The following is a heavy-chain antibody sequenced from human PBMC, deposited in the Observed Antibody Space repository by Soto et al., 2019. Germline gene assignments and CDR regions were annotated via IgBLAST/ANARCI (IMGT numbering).Heavy chain of an antibody. CDR3: ARDGKGEYYYGSGSPNYYYGMDV. CDR2: IIPIFGTA. J-gene: IGHJ6*02. D-gene: IGHD3-10*01. Sequence: ASVKVSCKASGGTFSSYAISWVRQAPGQGLEWMGGIIPIFGTANYAQKFQGRVTITADESTSTAYMELSSLRSEDTAVYYCARDGKGEYYYGSGSPNYYYGMDVWGQGTTVTVSS. V-gene: IGHV1-69*13. CDR1: GGTFSSYA.